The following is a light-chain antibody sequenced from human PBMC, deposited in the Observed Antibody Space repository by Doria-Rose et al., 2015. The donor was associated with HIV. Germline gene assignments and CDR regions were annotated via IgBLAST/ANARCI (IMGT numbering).Light chain of an antibody. CDR3: QKYNSATLT. CDR1: QDINNF. Sequence: VTITCRASQDINNFLAWYQQKPGKLPKLLIYAASTLHSGVPSRFSGSGSGTDFTLTISSLQPEDVATYYCQKYNSATLTGGGGNRGEIE. V-gene: IGKV1-27*01. CDR2: AAS. J-gene: IGKJ4*01.